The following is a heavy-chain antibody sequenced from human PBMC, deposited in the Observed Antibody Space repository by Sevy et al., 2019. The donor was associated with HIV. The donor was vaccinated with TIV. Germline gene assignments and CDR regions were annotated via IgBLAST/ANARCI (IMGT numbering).Heavy chain of an antibody. CDR3: AKDPYHDYVWGSYRYNRGGYY. J-gene: IGHJ4*02. D-gene: IGHD3-16*02. V-gene: IGHV3-23*01. CDR2: ISGSGGST. Sequence: GGSLRLSCAASGFTFSSYAMSWVRQAPGKGLEWVSAISGSGGSTYYADSVKGRFSISRDNSKNTLYLQMNSLRAEDTAVYYCAKDPYHDYVWGSYRYNRGGYYWGQGTLVTVSS. CDR1: GFTFSSYA.